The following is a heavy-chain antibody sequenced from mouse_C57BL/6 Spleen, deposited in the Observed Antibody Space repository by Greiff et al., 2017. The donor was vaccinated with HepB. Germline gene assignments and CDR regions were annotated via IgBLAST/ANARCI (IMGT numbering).Heavy chain of an antibody. CDR2: INPGSGGT. V-gene: IGHV1-54*01. CDR1: GYAFTNYL. J-gene: IGHJ2*01. D-gene: IGHD2-1*01. Sequence: VQLQQSGAELVRPGTSVKVSCKASGYAFTNYLIEWVKQRPGQGLEWIGVINPGSGGTNYNEKFKGKATLTADKSPSTAYMQLSGLTSEDSAVYFCARSHLLWDYWGQGTTLTVSS. CDR3: ARSHLLWDY.